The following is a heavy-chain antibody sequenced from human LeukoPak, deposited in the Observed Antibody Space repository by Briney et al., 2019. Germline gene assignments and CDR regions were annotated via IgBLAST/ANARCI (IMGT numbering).Heavy chain of an antibody. Sequence: PGVSLKLSCAASGFTFSSYSMNWVRQAPGKGLEWVSSISSSSSYTYYADSVKGRFTISRDNAKNSLYLQMNSLRAEDTAVYYCARDPGITGTNRRHYYYGMDVWGQGTTVTVSS. CDR2: ISSSSSYT. V-gene: IGHV3-21*01. D-gene: IGHD1-7*01. CDR3: ARDPGITGTNRRHYYYGMDV. J-gene: IGHJ6*02. CDR1: GFTFSSYS.